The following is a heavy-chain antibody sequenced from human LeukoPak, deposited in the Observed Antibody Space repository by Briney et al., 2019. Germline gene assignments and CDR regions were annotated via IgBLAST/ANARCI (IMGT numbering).Heavy chain of an antibody. CDR1: GFTFSSYS. Sequence: GGSLRLSCAASGFTFSSYSMNWVRQAPGKGLEWVSAISGSGGSTYYADSVKGRFTISRDNSKNTLYLQMNSLRAEDTAVYYCAKDGLWFGEPTDYWGQGTLVTVSS. CDR3: AKDGLWFGEPTDY. J-gene: IGHJ4*02. D-gene: IGHD3-10*01. V-gene: IGHV3-23*01. CDR2: ISGSGGST.